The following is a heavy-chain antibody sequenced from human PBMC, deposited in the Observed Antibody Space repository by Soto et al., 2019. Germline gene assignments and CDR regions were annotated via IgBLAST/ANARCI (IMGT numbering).Heavy chain of an antibody. V-gene: IGHV1-69*02. CDR1: GGTFSSYT. CDR3: ARAPYCSSTSCPTFAFDI. D-gene: IGHD2-2*01. Sequence: SVKVSCKASGGTFSSYTISWVRQAPGQGLEWMGRIIPILGIANYAQKFQGRVTITADKSTSTAYMELSSLRSEDTAVYYCARAPYCSSTSCPTFAFDIWGQGTMVTVSS. J-gene: IGHJ3*02. CDR2: IIPILGIA.